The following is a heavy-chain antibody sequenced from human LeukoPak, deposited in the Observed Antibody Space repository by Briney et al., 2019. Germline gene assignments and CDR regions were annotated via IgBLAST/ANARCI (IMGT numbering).Heavy chain of an antibody. J-gene: IGHJ3*02. Sequence: SETLSLTCSVSGYSISSGYYWGWVRQPPGRGLEWIATIYHSGSTYYNPSLKSRVTISLDKSKNQFSLKLSSVTAADTAVYYCARGGMRYYDSSGYKRRGAFDIWGQGTMVTVSS. V-gene: IGHV4-38-2*02. CDR1: GYSISSGYY. CDR3: ARGGMRYYDSSGYKRRGAFDI. D-gene: IGHD3-22*01. CDR2: IYHSGST.